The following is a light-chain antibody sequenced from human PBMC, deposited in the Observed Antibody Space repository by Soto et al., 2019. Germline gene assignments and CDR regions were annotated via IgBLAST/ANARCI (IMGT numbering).Light chain of an antibody. CDR2: GAS. V-gene: IGKV3-15*01. CDR3: QQYNNWPLT. Sequence: EIVMTQSPATLSVSPGERATLSCRASQSVSSNLAWYQQKPGQAPRLLIYGASSRATGIPVRFSGSGSGTEFTLTISSLQSEDFAVYYCQQYNNWPLTFGQATKVDIK. J-gene: IGKJ1*01. CDR1: QSVSSN.